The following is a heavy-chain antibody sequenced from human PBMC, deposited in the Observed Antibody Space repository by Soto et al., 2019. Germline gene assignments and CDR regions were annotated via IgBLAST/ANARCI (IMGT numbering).Heavy chain of an antibody. V-gene: IGHV4-34*01. CDR3: ARDKITGLFDY. CDR1: GWSFRGFY. CDR2: INHSGST. J-gene: IGHJ4*02. D-gene: IGHD2-8*02. Sequence: SETLSVTWAVYGWSFRGFYWTWIRQPPGTGLEWIGEINHSGSTNYNPSLKSRVTISVDTSKNQFSLKLTSVTAADTAVYYCARDKITGLFDYWGQGTLVTVSS.